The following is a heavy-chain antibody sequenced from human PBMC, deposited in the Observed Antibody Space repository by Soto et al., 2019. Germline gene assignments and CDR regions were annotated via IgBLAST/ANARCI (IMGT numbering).Heavy chain of an antibody. V-gene: IGHV4-34*01. Sequence: SETLSLTCGVSGGPFNNYHWTWIRQPPGKGLQWIGEINHSGVTSYDLTLQSRVTISLDTSKEHFSLRLTSVTAADTGSYFGAGGPQHYSGSERPSPVDLDIWGQGTKVTVSS. D-gene: IGHD5-12*01. CDR2: INHSGVT. J-gene: IGHJ3*02. CDR3: AGGPQHYSGSERPSPVDLDI. CDR1: GGPFNNYH.